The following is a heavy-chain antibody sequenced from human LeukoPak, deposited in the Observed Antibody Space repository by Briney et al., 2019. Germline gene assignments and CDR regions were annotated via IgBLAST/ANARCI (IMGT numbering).Heavy chain of an antibody. CDR2: YHTSGST. CDR3: ARDTYYYDSSGYSNFDY. D-gene: IGHD3-22*01. J-gene: IGHJ4*02. V-gene: IGHV4-4*07. CDR1: GCSISSYY. Sequence: SETLSLTCTVSGCSISSYYWSWIRQPAGKGLEWIGRYHTSGSTNYNPSLKSRVTMSADTSKNQFSLQLSSVTAADTAVYYCARDTYYYDSSGYSNFDYWGQGTLVTVSS.